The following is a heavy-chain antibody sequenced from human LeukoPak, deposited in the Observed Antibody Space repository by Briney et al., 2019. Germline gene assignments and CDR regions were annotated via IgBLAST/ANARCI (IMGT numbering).Heavy chain of an antibody. CDR3: AKDDIVVVTD. V-gene: IGHV3-30*18. CDR1: GFTFSSYG. CDR2: ISYDGDNK. J-gene: IGHJ4*02. Sequence: GGSLRLSCAASGFTFSSYGMHWVRQAPGKGLEWVAVISYDGDNKYYADSVKGRFTISRGNSKNTLYLQMNSLRAEDTAVYYCAKDDIVVVTDWGQGTLVTVSS. D-gene: IGHD2-2*01.